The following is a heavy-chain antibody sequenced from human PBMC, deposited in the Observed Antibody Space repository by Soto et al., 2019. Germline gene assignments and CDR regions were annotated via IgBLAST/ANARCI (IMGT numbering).Heavy chain of an antibody. V-gene: IGHV1-2*02. Sequence: AAVNVSCKASGYTFTGDFLQWVRQATGQGREWMGWIDPDSGGTDYAQKFQGRVTMTRDTSISTAYMELSRLRVVNTAVSYCDREDVWGQGTTVTVSS. J-gene: IGHJ6*02. CDR2: IDPDSGGT. CDR1: GYTFTGDF. CDR3: DREDV.